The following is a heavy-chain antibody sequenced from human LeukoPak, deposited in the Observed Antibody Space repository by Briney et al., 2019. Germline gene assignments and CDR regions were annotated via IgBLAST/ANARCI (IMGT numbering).Heavy chain of an antibody. CDR1: GGTFSSYA. CDR3: ARVVDFWSGYYTGIDY. V-gene: IGHV1-69*05. D-gene: IGHD3-3*01. Sequence: GASVKVSCKASGGTFSSYAISWVRQAPGQGLEWMGGIIPILGTANYAQKFQGRVTITTDESTSTAYMELSSLRPEDTAVYYCARVVDFWSGYYTGIDYWGQGTLVTVSS. CDR2: IIPILGTA. J-gene: IGHJ4*02.